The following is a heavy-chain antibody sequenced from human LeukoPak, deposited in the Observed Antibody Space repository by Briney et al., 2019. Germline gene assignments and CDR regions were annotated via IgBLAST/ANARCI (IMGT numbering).Heavy chain of an antibody. D-gene: IGHD3-3*01. J-gene: IGHJ5*02. CDR2: ISSSSSYI. V-gene: IGHV3-21*01. Sequence: GGSLRLSCAASGFTFSSYSMNWVRQAPGKGLEWVSSISSSSSYIYYADSVKGRFTISRDNAKNSLYLQMNSLRAEDTAVYYCARDRGDPITIFGVVTRGFDPWGQGTLVTVSS. CDR3: ARDRGDPITIFGVVTRGFDP. CDR1: GFTFSSYS.